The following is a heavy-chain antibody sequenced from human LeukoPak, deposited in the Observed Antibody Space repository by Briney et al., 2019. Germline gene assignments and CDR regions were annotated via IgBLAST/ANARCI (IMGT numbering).Heavy chain of an antibody. J-gene: IGHJ4*02. D-gene: IGHD4-23*01. CDR1: GGSISSYY. CDR2: IYYSGST. CDR3: ARSGSVVTRVFDY. V-gene: IGHV4-59*01. Sequence: PSETLSLTCTVSGGSISSYYWSWIRQPPGKGLEWIGYIYYSGSTNYNPSLKSRVTISVDTSKNQFSLKLSSVTAADTAVYYCARSGSVVTRVFDYWGQGTLVTVSS.